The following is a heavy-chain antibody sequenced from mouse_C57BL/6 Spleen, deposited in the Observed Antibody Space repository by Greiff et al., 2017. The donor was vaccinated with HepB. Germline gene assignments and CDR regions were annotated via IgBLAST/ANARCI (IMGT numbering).Heavy chain of an antibody. V-gene: IGHV5-15*04. CDR3: ARRDDSWYFDV. Sequence: DVQLVESGGGLVQPGGSLKLSCAASGFTFSDYGMAWVRQAPRKGPEWVAFISNLAYSIYYADTVTGRFTISRENAKNTLYLEMSSLRSEDTAMYYCARRDDSWYFDVWGTGTTVTVSS. D-gene: IGHD2-3*01. CDR1: GFTFSDYG. CDR2: ISNLAYSI. J-gene: IGHJ1*03.